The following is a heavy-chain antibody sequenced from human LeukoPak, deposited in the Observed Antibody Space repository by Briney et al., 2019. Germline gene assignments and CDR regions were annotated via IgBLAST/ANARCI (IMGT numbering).Heavy chain of an antibody. J-gene: IGHJ6*02. CDR3: ARTPDYGGRYYYYYGMDV. CDR1: GGTFSSYA. V-gene: IGHV1-69*13. CDR2: IIPIFGTA. Sequence: LEASVKVSCKASGGTFSSYAISWVRQAPGQGLEWMGGIIPIFGTANYAQKFQGRVTITADESTSTAYMELSNLRSEDTAVYYCARTPDYGGRYYYYYGMDVWGQGTTVTVSS. D-gene: IGHD4-23*01.